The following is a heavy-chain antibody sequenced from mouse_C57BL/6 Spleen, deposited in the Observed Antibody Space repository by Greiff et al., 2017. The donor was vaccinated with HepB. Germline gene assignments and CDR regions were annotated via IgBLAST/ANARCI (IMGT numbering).Heavy chain of an antibody. CDR1: GYTFTDYN. D-gene: IGHD1-1*01. CDR2: INPNNGGT. Sequence: EVQLQQSGPELVKPGASVKMSCKASGYTFTDYNMHWVKQSHGKSLEWIGYINPNNGGTSYNQKFKGKATLTVNKSSSTAYMELRSLTSEDSAVYYCAKVVARNYAMDYWGQGTSVTVSS. J-gene: IGHJ4*01. CDR3: AKVVARNYAMDY. V-gene: IGHV1-22*01.